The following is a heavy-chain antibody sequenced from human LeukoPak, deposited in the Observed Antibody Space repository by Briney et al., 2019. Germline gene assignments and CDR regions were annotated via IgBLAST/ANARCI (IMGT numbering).Heavy chain of an antibody. CDR1: GYTFTGYY. D-gene: IGHD1-26*01. Sequence: ASVKVSCKASGYTFTGYYMHRVRQAPGQGLEWMGRINPNSGGTNYAQKFQGRVTMTTDTSTSTAYMELRSLRSDDTAVYYCAREGSGRYYGGHGYYGMDVWGQGATVTVSS. CDR3: AREGSGRYYGGHGYYGMDV. J-gene: IGHJ6*02. CDR2: INPNSGGT. V-gene: IGHV1-2*06.